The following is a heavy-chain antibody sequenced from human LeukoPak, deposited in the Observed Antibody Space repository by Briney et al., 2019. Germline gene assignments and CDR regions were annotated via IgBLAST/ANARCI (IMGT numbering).Heavy chain of an antibody. CDR1: GFTFDDYA. J-gene: IGHJ4*02. CDR2: ISWNSGSI. Sequence: LPGGSLRLSCAASGFTFDDYAMHWVRQAPGKGLEWVSGISWNSGSIGYADSVKGRFTISRDNAKNSLYLQMNSLRAEDTALYYCAKVYSSSIWAFDYWGQGTLATVSS. D-gene: IGHD6-13*01. CDR3: AKVYSSSIWAFDY. V-gene: IGHV3-9*01.